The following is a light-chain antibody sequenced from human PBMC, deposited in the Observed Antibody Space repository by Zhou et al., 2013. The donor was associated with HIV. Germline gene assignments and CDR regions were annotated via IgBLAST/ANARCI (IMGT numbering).Light chain of an antibody. CDR1: QDISNH. CDR2: AAS. CDR3: QQYNSYSGT. Sequence: DIQMTQSPSSLSASVGARVTITCRASQDISNHLNWYQQKPGKAPKRLIYAASNLQSGSRSRFSGSGSGTEFTLTISSLQPDDFATYYCQQYNSYSGTFGQGTKVEIK. J-gene: IGKJ1*01. V-gene: IGKV1-16*01.